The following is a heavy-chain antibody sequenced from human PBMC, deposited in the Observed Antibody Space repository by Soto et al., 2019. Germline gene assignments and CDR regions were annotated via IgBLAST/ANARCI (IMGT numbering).Heavy chain of an antibody. CDR2: IIGSGAIT. J-gene: IGHJ4*02. CDR1: ELTFNSYA. D-gene: IGHD2-21*02. V-gene: IGHV3-23*01. CDR3: AKDARDTGGNSGIDY. Sequence: GGSLRLSCVASELTFNSYAMSWVRQAPGMGLEWVSSIIGSGAITYYADSVKGRFTISRDNSKSTLYLQMNSLRVEDTALYYCAKDARDTGGNSGIDYWGQGTLVTVSS.